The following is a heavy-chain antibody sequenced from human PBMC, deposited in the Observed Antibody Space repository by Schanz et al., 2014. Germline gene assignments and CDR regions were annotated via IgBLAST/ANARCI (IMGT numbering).Heavy chain of an antibody. Sequence: VQLVESGGGVVRPGGSLRLSCAASRFTFNAYDMYWIRQAPGKGLEWVALISHDGSNKNSADSVKGRFTISRDNSKNTLYLQMNSLRAEDTAVYYCAKSGYCRSTSCYQYNYYGLDVWGQGTTVIVSS. CDR2: ISHDGSNK. D-gene: IGHD2-2*03. J-gene: IGHJ6*02. CDR3: AKSGYCRSTSCYQYNYYGLDV. CDR1: RFTFNAYD. V-gene: IGHV3-30*18.